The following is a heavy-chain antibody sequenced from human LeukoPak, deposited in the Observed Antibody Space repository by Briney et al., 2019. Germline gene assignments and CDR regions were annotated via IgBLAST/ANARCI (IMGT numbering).Heavy chain of an antibody. J-gene: IGHJ4*02. Sequence: ASVKVSCKASGYTFTSYYMHWVRQAPGQGLEWMGIINPSGGSTSYAQEFQGRVTMTRDTSTSTVYMELSSLRSEDTAVYYCARDLRAAGTVDYWGQGTLVTVSS. CDR1: GYTFTSYY. CDR2: INPSGGST. D-gene: IGHD6-13*01. V-gene: IGHV1-46*01. CDR3: ARDLRAAGTVDY.